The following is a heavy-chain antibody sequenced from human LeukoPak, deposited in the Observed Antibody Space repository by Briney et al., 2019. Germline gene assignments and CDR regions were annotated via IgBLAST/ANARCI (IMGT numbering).Heavy chain of an antibody. CDR1: GFTFSSYG. V-gene: IGHV3-30*03. Sequence: GGSLRLSCAASGFTFSSYGMHWVRQAPGKGLEWVAVISYDGSNKYYADSVKGRFTISRDNSKNTLYLQMNSLRAEDTAVYYCARVTQAVAGLDYWGQGTLVTVSS. CDR3: ARVTQAVAGLDY. D-gene: IGHD6-19*01. CDR2: ISYDGSNK. J-gene: IGHJ4*02.